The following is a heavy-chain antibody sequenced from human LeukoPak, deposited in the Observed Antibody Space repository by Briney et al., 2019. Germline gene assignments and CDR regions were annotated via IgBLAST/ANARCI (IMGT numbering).Heavy chain of an antibody. D-gene: IGHD3-22*01. Sequence: PGGSLRLSCAASGFTFSSYAMHWVRQAPGKRLEWVAVISYDGSNKYYADSVKGRFTISRDNSKNTLYLQMNSLRAEDTAVYYCARGSSGYYYYYYGMDVWGQGTTVTVSS. CDR2: ISYDGSNK. CDR1: GFTFSSYA. J-gene: IGHJ6*02. V-gene: IGHV3-30-3*01. CDR3: ARGSSGYYYYYYGMDV.